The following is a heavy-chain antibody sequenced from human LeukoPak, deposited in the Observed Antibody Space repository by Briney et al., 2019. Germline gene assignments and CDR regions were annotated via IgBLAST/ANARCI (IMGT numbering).Heavy chain of an antibody. J-gene: IGHJ4*02. V-gene: IGHV3-66*02. CDR1: GFTVSGNY. CDR2: IYSGGTT. CDR3: ATRFSEQS. Sequence: GGSLRLSCAASGFTVSGNYTSWVRQFPGKGLEWVSVIYSGGTTNYADSVKGRFTISRDYSKNTLYLQMNSLRPEDTAVYYCATRFSEQSWGQGTLVTVSS. D-gene: IGHD3-3*01.